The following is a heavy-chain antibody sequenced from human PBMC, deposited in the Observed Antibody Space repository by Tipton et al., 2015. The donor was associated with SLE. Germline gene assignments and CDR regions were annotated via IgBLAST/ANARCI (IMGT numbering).Heavy chain of an antibody. D-gene: IGHD5-12*01. CDR3: ARALVATIPFDY. V-gene: IGHV6-1*01. J-gene: IGHJ4*02. Sequence: GLVKPSQTLSLTCAISGDSVSSNSAAWNWIRQSPSRGLEWLGRTYYRSKWYNDYAVSVKSRITINLDTSKNQFSLKLSSVTAADTAVYYCARALVATIPFDYWGQGALVTVSS. CDR2: TYYRSKWYN. CDR1: GDSVSSNSAA.